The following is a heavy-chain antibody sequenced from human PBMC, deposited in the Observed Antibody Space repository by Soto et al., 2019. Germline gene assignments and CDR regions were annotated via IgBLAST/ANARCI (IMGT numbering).Heavy chain of an antibody. J-gene: IGHJ4*02. CDR2: IYSGGST. CDR1: GFTVSSNY. D-gene: IGHD3-22*01. V-gene: IGHV3-66*01. CDR3: ARDKYYYDSSGYYYDY. Sequence: PGGSLRLSCAASGFTVSSNYMSWVRQAPGKGLEWVSVIYSGGSTYYADSVKGRFTISRDNSKNTLYLQMNSLRAEDTAVYYCARDKYYYDSSGYYYDYCGQGTLVTVSS.